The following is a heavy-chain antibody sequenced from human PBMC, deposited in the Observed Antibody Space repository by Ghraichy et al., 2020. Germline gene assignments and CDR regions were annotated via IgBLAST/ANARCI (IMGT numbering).Heavy chain of an antibody. CDR2: ISGSGGST. D-gene: IGHD3-10*01. J-gene: IGHJ6*02. V-gene: IGHV3-23*01. Sequence: GGSLRLSCAASGFTFSSYAMSWVRQAPGKGLEWVSAISGSGGSTYYADSVKGRFTISRDNSKNTLYLQMNSLRAEDTAVYYCAKDHRGGITLYYYYGMDVWGQGTTVTVSS. CDR3: AKDHRGGITLYYYYGMDV. CDR1: GFTFSSYA.